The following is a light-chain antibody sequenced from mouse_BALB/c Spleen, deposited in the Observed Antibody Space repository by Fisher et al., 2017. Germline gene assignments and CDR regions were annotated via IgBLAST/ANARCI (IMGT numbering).Light chain of an antibody. CDR1: QSLVHSNGNTY. CDR2: KVS. Sequence: DIVLTQSPLSLPVSLGDQASISCRSSQSLVHSNGNTYLHWYLQKPGQSTKVLIYKVSNRFSGVPDRFSGSGSGTYFTLKISRVEAEDLGVYFCSQNTHVPFTFGSGTKLEIK. CDR3: SQNTHVPFT. V-gene: IGKV1-110*01. J-gene: IGKJ4*01.